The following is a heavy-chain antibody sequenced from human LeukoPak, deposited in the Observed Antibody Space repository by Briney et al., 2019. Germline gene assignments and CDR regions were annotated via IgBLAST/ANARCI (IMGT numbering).Heavy chain of an antibody. CDR3: AELGITMIGGV. CDR1: GFSFDDHG. D-gene: IGHD3-10*02. Sequence: GGSLRHSRTASGFSFDDHGMSWVRQTPGKGLEGVSGINWNGDSTSYADSVKGRFTISRDNTKNSLYLQMNSLRAEDTAFYYCAELGITMIGGVWGKGTTVTVSS. CDR2: INWNGDST. V-gene: IGHV3-20*04. J-gene: IGHJ6*04.